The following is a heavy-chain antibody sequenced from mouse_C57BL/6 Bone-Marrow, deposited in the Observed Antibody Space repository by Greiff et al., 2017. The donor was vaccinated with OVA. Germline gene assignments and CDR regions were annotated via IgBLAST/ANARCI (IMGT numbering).Heavy chain of an antibody. CDR1: GYTFTDYY. CDR2: IYPGSGNT. V-gene: IGHV1-76*01. D-gene: IGHD1-1*01. Sequence: VQLQQSGAELVRPGASVKLSCKASGYTFTDYYINWVKQRPGQGLEWIARIYPGSGNTYYNEKFKGKATLTAEKSSSTAYMQLSSLTSEDSAVYYCARADYYGSSDDAIDYWCQGTSVTVSS. J-gene: IGHJ4*01. CDR3: ARADYYGSSDDAIDY.